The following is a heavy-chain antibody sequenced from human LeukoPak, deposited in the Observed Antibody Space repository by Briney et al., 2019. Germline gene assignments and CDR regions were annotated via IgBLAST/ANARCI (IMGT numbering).Heavy chain of an antibody. CDR2: IKQDGSEK. D-gene: IGHD6-13*01. Sequence: GGSLRLSCAASGFTFSSYWMSWVRQAPGKGLEWVANIKQDGSEKYYVDSVKGRFTISRDNAKNSLYLQMNSLRAEDTALYYCARGGSIAAAGINYYYYYMDVWGKGTTVTVSS. J-gene: IGHJ6*03. V-gene: IGHV3-7*03. CDR1: GFTFSSYW. CDR3: ARGGSIAAAGINYYYYYMDV.